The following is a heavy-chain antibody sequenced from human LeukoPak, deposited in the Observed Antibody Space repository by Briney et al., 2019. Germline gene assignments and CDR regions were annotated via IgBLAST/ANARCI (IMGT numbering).Heavy chain of an antibody. Sequence: SGGSLRLSCAASGFTFSTYAMYWVRQAPDKGLEWVAVISYDGASKYYPDSVKGRFTISRDNSKNTLYLQMNSLRAEDTAVYYCARPGGPYQLLNRFEYWGQGTLVSVSS. CDR2: ISYDGASK. J-gene: IGHJ4*02. V-gene: IGHV3-30-3*01. CDR1: GFTFSTYA. D-gene: IGHD2-2*02. CDR3: ARPGGPYQLLNRFEY.